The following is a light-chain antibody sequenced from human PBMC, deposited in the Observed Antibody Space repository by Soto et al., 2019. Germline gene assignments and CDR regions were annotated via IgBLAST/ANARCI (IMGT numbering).Light chain of an antibody. J-gene: IGLJ2*01. V-gene: IGLV1-44*01. CDR1: SSNIGTNT. CDR2: SDN. CDR3: AAWDDSLKGV. Sequence: QSVLTQSPSASGTPGQRVTISCSGSSSNIGTNTVSWYQQLPGTAPKLLIYSDNQRPSGVPDRFSGSKSGTSASLAISGLQSEDEADYYCAAWDDSLKGVFGGGTKLTVL.